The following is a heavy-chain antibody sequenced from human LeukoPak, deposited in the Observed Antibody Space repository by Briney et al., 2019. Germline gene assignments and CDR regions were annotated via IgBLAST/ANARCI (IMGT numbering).Heavy chain of an antibody. Sequence: SETLSLTCTVSGDSISSYYWSWIRQPAGKGLEWIGRIYASGSTNYNPSLKSRVTMSLDTSKNQFSLNLSSVTAADAAVYYCARKALPGNWFDPWGQGTLVTVSS. CDR3: ARKALPGNWFDP. J-gene: IGHJ5*02. CDR2: IYASGST. CDR1: GDSISSYY. V-gene: IGHV4-4*07.